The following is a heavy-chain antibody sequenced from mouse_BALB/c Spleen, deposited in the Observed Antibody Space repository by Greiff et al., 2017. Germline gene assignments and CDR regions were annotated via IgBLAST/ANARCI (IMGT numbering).Heavy chain of an antibody. CDR1: GFTFSSYY. V-gene: IGHV5-6-2*01. CDR3: ARDGNYYFDY. Sequence: EVQRVESGGGLVKLGGSLKLSCAASGFTFSSYYMSWVRQTPEKRLELVAAINSNGGSTYYPDTVKGRFTISRDNAKNTLYLQMSSLKSEDTALYYCARDGNYYFDYWGQGTTLTVSS. CDR2: INSNGGST. J-gene: IGHJ2*01. D-gene: IGHD2-1*01.